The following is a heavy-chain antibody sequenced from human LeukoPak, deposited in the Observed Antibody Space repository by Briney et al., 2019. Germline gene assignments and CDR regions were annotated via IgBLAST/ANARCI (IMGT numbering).Heavy chain of an antibody. CDR1: GYTFTGYY. D-gene: IGHD4-11*01. CDR3: ATSAGDYRAGHYYYMGV. V-gene: IGHV1-2*02. J-gene: IGHJ6*03. CDR2: INPNTAGT. Sequence: ASVTVSCKASGYTFTGYYFHWVRQAPGQGLEWMGWINPNTAGTNYARKFLGGVTLTWDTSISTAYMELNRLTSDDTAVYYCATSAGDYRAGHYYYMGVWGKGTSVAVSS.